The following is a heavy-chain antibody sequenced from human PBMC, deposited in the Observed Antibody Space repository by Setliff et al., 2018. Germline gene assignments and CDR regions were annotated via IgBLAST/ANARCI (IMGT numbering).Heavy chain of an antibody. V-gene: IGHV1-18*01. J-gene: IGHJ6*04. Sequence: ASVKVSCKDSGYTFSTYGISWVRQAPGQGLEWMGWISAYNGNTNYAQRFQGRVTMTTDTSTSTVYLDLSDLKSEDTAVYYCARSHSSSWSGMAVWGKGTTVTGLL. CDR3: ARSHSSSWSGMAV. CDR1: GYTFSTYG. CDR2: ISAYNGNT. D-gene: IGHD6-13*01.